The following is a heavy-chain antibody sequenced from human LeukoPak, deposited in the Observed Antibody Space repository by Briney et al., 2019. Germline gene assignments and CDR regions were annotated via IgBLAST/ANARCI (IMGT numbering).Heavy chain of an antibody. J-gene: IGHJ6*03. CDR1: GFTFRIYD. CDR2: INGDGGTT. Sequence: GGSLRLSCAASGFTFRIYDMSWLRQAPGKGLEWVSFINGDGGTTHYVDSVKGRFNTSRDNSKNTVYLQMNSLRADDTAVYYCAKGNYYGSGSFYNPPDYYMVFWNRATTVTVSS. CDR3: AKGNYYGSGSFYNPPDYYMVF. D-gene: IGHD3-10*01. V-gene: IGHV3-23*01.